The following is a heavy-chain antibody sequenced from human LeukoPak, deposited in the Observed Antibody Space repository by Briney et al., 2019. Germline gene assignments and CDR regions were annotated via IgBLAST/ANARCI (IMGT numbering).Heavy chain of an antibody. CDR1: GFTVSSNY. Sequence: PGGSLRLSCAASGFTVSSNYMSWVRQAPGKGLEWVSAIYSGGSTYYADSVKGRFTISRDNSKNTLYLQMNSLRAEDTAVYYCARNGYSSSWYRNWGQGTLVTVSS. J-gene: IGHJ4*02. D-gene: IGHD6-13*01. CDR2: IYSGGST. CDR3: ARNGYSSSWYRN. V-gene: IGHV3-53*01.